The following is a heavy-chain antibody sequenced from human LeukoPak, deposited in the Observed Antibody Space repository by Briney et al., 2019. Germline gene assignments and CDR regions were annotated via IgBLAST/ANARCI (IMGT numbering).Heavy chain of an antibody. J-gene: IGHJ4*02. CDR3: ASPLRVVDY. V-gene: IGHV3-11*01. D-gene: IGHD2-15*01. CDR2: ISSSGSTI. Sequence: PGGSLRLSCAASGFTFSDYYMSWIRQAPGKGLEWFSCISSSGSTIYYADSVKGRFTISRDNYKKTLYLQMSSLRAEDTAVYYCASPLRVVDYWGQGTLVTVSS. CDR1: GFTFSDYY.